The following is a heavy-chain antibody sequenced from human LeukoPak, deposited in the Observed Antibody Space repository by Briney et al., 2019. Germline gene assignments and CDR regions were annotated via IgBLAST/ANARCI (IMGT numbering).Heavy chain of an antibody. Sequence: GRSPRLSCVGSGFSFDDFAMHWVRQVPGKGLEWVSGLTWNSGTFGYADSVKGRFTISRDNSKNTLYLQMNSLRAEDTAVYYCARDGPPGCSGGSCYINAFDIWGQGTMVTVSS. CDR3: ARDGPPGCSGGSCYINAFDI. J-gene: IGHJ3*02. V-gene: IGHV3-9*01. CDR1: GFSFDDFA. CDR2: LTWNSGTF. D-gene: IGHD2-15*01.